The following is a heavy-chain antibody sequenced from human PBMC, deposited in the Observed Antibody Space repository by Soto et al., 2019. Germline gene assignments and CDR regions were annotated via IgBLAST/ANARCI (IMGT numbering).Heavy chain of an antibody. CDR2: IVVGSGNT. Sequence: SVKVSCKASGFTFTSSAVQWVRQARGQRLEWIGWIVVGSGNTNYAQKFQERVTITRDMSTSTAYMELSSLRSEDTAVYYCAKGASGDYAAKFDYWGQGTLVTVSS. V-gene: IGHV1-58*01. J-gene: IGHJ4*02. D-gene: IGHD4-17*01. CDR1: GFTFTSSA. CDR3: AKGASGDYAAKFDY.